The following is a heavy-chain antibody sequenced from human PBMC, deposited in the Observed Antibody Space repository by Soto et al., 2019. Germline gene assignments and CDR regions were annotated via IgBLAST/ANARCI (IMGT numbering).Heavy chain of an antibody. CDR2: IYPGDSDT. CDR3: ARRSQYYDISTGYSREYFQD. D-gene: IGHD3-9*01. V-gene: IGHV5-51*01. J-gene: IGHJ1*01. CDR1: GYRFANYW. Sequence: GESLKISCKASGYRFANYWIGWVRQMPGKGLEWMGIIYPGDSDTRYSPSFQGQVTISADKSITTAYLQWSSLKASDTAMYYCARRSQYYDISTGYSREYFQDWGQGTLVTVSS.